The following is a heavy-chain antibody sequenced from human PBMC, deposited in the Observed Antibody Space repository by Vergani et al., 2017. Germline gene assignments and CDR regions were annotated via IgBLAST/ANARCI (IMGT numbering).Heavy chain of an antibody. CDR2: INTDGSET. Sequence: VQLVESGGGVVQPGRSLRLSCAASGFNFSPYSFQWVRRAPGKGLVWVSRINTDGSETKFADSVKGRFTMSRNNDKNTVYLQMERLRVEDTATYYCARLGLRFAKFYYMDVWGRGTTVSVSS. CDR1: GFNFSPYS. D-gene: IGHD4-17*01. CDR3: ARLGLRFAKFYYMDV. J-gene: IGHJ6*03. V-gene: IGHV3-74*03.